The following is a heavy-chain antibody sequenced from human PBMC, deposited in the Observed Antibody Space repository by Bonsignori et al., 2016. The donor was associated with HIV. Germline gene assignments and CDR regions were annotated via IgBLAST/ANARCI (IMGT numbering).Heavy chain of an antibody. V-gene: IGHV3-30*18. Sequence: WIRQPPGKGLEWVAVISYDGSNKYYADSVKGRFTISRDNSKNTLYLQMNSLRAEDTAVFYCAKRPRDLRFFGVVTYQPSPDAFDFWGQGTMVTVSS. CDR2: ISYDGSNK. J-gene: IGHJ3*01. CDR3: AKRPRDLRFFGVVTYQPSPDAFDF. D-gene: IGHD3-3*01.